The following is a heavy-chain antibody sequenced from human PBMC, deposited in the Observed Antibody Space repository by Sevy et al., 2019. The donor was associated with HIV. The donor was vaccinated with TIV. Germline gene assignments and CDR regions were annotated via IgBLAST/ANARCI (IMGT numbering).Heavy chain of an antibody. V-gene: IGHV3-9*01. D-gene: IGHD3-10*01. J-gene: IGHJ4*02. CDR2: INWDGSEK. CDR3: ARGGFYFGSEDYYGKAGYDS. CDR1: GFSFNDYA. Sequence: GVSLRLSCATSGFSFNDYAMHWVRQAPGKGLEWVSGINWDGSEKDYADSVEGRFTISRNNDKKSLYLQMSSLRREDTALYFCARGGFYFGSEDYYGKAGYDSWGPGTVVTVSS.